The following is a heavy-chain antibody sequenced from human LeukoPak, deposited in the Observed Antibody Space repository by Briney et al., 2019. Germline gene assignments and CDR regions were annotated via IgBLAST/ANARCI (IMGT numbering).Heavy chain of an antibody. CDR3: TRAYGGNSGY. D-gene: IGHD4-23*01. CDR2: IYSGGST. V-gene: IGHV3-66*02. J-gene: IGHJ4*02. Sequence: ADSLRLFCAPPGFSFSSHWLSWVRQAPAMGLEWVSIIYSGGSTYYADAVEGRFNISRDNSKNTLYLQMNILRAEDTAVYYCTRAYGGNSGYWGQGNLVTVSS. CDR1: GFSFSSHW.